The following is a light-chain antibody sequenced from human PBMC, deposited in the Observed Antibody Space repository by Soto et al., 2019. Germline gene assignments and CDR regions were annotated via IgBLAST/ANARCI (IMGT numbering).Light chain of an antibody. CDR1: QSISSY. V-gene: IGKV1-39*01. Sequence: DIQMTQSPSSLSASVGDRVTITCRASQSISSYLNWYQQKPGKAPKLLIYAASSLQSGVPSRFSGSGSGTDFTLTISSLQPEDFATDYFQQSDSPPYTLDEGKKLEIK. CDR2: AAS. CDR3: QQSDSPPYT. J-gene: IGKJ2*01.